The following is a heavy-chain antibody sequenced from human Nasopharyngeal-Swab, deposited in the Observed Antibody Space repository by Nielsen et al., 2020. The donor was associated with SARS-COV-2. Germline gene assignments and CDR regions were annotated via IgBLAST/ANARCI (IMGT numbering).Heavy chain of an antibody. Sequence: GESLKISCAASGFTFDDYAMHWVRQAPGKGLEWVSLISGDGGSTYYADSVKGRFTISRDNSKNSLYLQMNSLRTEDTALYYCAKDLRGDCGGDCYEAFDMWGQGTMVTVSS. CDR3: AKDLRGDCGGDCYEAFDM. V-gene: IGHV3-43*02. D-gene: IGHD2-21*02. CDR2: ISGDGGST. CDR1: GFTFDDYA. J-gene: IGHJ3*02.